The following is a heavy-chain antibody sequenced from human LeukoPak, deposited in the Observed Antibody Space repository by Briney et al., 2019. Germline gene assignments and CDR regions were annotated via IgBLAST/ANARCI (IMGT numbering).Heavy chain of an antibody. D-gene: IGHD3-9*01. CDR2: INHSGST. V-gene: IGHV4-34*01. Sequence: SETLSLTCAVYGGSFSGYYWSWIRQPPGKGLEWIGEINHSGSTNYNPSLKSRVTISVDTSKNQFSLKLSSVTAADTAVYYCARDRQDYYDILTGYDDAFDIWGQGTMVTVSS. CDR3: ARDRQDYYDILTGYDDAFDI. J-gene: IGHJ3*02. CDR1: GGSFSGYY.